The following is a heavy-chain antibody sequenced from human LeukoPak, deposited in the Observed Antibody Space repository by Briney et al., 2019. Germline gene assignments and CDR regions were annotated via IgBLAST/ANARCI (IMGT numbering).Heavy chain of an antibody. Sequence: ASVKVSCKASGYTFTSYDINWVRQATGQGLEWMGWMNPNSGNTGYAQKFQGRVTMTRNTSISTAYMELSSLRSEDTAVYYCARDLDVVVPAAKTFDDWGQGTLVTVSS. V-gene: IGHV1-8*01. CDR1: GYTFTSYD. J-gene: IGHJ4*02. D-gene: IGHD2-2*01. CDR2: MNPNSGNT. CDR3: ARDLDVVVPAAKTFDD.